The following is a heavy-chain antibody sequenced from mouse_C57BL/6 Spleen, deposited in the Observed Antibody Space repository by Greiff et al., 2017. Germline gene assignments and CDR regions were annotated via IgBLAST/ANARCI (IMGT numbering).Heavy chain of an antibody. Sequence: VQLQQSGPELVKPGASVKISCKASGYSFTDYNMNWVKQSNGKSLEWIGVINPNYGTTSYNQKFKGKATLTVDQSSSPAYMPLTSLTSEDSAVYYGARRGYYDYDGGFDYWGQGTTLTVSS. CDR1: GYSFTDYN. V-gene: IGHV1-39*01. CDR2: INPNYGTT. CDR3: ARRGYYDYDGGFDY. J-gene: IGHJ2*01. D-gene: IGHD2-4*01.